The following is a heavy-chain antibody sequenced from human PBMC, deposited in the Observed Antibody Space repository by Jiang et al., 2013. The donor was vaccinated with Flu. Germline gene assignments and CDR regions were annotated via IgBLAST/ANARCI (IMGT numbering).Heavy chain of an antibody. D-gene: IGHD3-3*01. CDR3: ARVDTIFGVETPNNNWFDP. CDR1: GGSISSYY. Sequence: GSGLVKPSETLSLTCTVSGGSISSYYWSWIRQPPGKGLEWIGYIYYSGSTNYNPSLKSRVTISVDTSKNQFSLKLSSVTAADTAVYYCARVDTIFGVETPNNNWFDPWGQGTLVTVSS. J-gene: IGHJ5*02. CDR2: IYYSGST. V-gene: IGHV4-59*01.